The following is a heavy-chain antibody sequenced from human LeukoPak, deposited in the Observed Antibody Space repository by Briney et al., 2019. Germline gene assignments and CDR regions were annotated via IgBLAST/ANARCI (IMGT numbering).Heavy chain of an antibody. J-gene: IGHJ3*02. Sequence: SETLSLTCTVSGGSISSSSYYWGWIRQPPGKGLEWIGSIYYSGSTYYNPSFKSRVTISVDTSKNQFSLKLSSVTAADTAVYYCGKRSYQLPDDAFDIWGQGTMVTVSS. CDR1: GGSISSSSYY. CDR3: GKRSYQLPDDAFDI. D-gene: IGHD2-2*01. CDR2: IYYSGST. V-gene: IGHV4-39*01.